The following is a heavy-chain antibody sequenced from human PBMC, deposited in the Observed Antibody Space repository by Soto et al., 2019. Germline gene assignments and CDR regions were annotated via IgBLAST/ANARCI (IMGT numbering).Heavy chain of an antibody. D-gene: IGHD3-22*01. CDR1: GFTFSSYA. CDR3: AKDRWNYYDSSGYYVY. V-gene: IGHV3-23*01. CDR2: ISGSGGST. Sequence: EVQLLESGGDLVQPGGSLRLSCAASGFTFSSYAMSWVRQAPGKGLEWVSAISGSGGSTYYADSVKGRFTISRDNSKNTLYLQMNSLRAEDTAVYYCAKDRWNYYDSSGYYVYWGQGTLVTVSS. J-gene: IGHJ4*02.